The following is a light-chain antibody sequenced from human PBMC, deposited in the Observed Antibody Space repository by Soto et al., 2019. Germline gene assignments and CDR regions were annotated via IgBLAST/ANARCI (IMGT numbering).Light chain of an antibody. J-gene: IGKJ1*01. V-gene: IGKV3-15*01. Sequence: EIVMTQSPATLSVSPGGRATLSCRASQSISDTLAWYQQKPGQAPRLLIYSASRGATGFPARFSGSGSGTDFNLTISSLQSEAFAVYYCQQYNNWPWTFGQGTKVEIK. CDR2: SAS. CDR3: QQYNNWPWT. CDR1: QSISDT.